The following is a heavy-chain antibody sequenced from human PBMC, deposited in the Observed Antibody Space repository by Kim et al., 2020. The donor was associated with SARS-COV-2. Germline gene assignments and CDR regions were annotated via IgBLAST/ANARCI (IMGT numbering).Heavy chain of an antibody. J-gene: IGHJ5*02. D-gene: IGHD6-19*01. CDR2: ISSSSSYI. Sequence: GGSLRLSCAASGFTFSSYRMNWVRQAPGKGLEWVSSISSSSSYIYYADSVKGRFTISRDNAKNSMYLQMNSLRAEDTAVYYCARGAIAVAGTGWFDPWGQGTLVTVSS. CDR3: ARGAIAVAGTGWFDP. CDR1: GFTFSSYR. V-gene: IGHV3-21*01.